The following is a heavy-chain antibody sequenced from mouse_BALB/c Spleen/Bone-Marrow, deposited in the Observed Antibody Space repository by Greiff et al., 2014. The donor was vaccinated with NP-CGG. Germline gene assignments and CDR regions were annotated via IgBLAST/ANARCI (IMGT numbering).Heavy chain of an antibody. CDR2: IRLKSNNYAT. J-gene: IGHJ3*01. CDR1: GFTFSNYW. Sequence: EVQGVESGGGLVQPGGSMKLSCVASGFTFSNYWMNWVRQSPEKGLEWVAEIRLKSNNYATHYAESVKGRFTISRDDSKSSVYLQMNNLRAEDTGIYYCTWFAYWGQGTLVTVSA. V-gene: IGHV6-6*02. CDR3: TWFAY.